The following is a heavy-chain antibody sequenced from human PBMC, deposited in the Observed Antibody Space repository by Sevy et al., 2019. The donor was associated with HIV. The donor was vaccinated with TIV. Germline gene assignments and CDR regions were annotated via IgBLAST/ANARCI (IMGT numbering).Heavy chain of an antibody. D-gene: IGHD3-10*01. Sequence: ASVKVSCKASGGTFSSYAISWVRQAPGQGLEWMGGIIPIFGTANYAQKFQGRVTITADESTSTAYMELSSLGSEDTAVYYCAREGITMVRGGIRGAIDYWGQGTLVTVTS. J-gene: IGHJ4*02. CDR1: GGTFSSYA. CDR2: IIPIFGTA. V-gene: IGHV1-69*13. CDR3: AREGITMVRGGIRGAIDY.